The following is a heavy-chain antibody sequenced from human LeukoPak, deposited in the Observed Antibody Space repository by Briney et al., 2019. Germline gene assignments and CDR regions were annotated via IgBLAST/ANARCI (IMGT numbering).Heavy chain of an antibody. V-gene: IGHV3-23*01. Sequence: GGSQRLSCAASGFIFSTYAMSWVRQAPGKGLEWVSGISGSGVDTHYADSVKGRFRISRDNSKNTLYLQLNSLRAEDTAVYYCASGTYRLGDYWGLGTLVTVSS. CDR2: ISGSGVDT. CDR1: GFIFSTYA. CDR3: ASGTYRLGDY. J-gene: IGHJ4*02. D-gene: IGHD3-10*01.